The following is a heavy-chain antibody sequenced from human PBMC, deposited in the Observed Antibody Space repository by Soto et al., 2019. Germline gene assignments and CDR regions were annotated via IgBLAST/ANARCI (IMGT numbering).Heavy chain of an antibody. V-gene: IGHV3-48*01. CDR2: ISSTSNTI. J-gene: IGHJ6*02. D-gene: IGHD3-3*01. CDR3: AKDPPYYEFRHVV. CDR1: GFTFSTYS. Sequence: GRSLRLSCAASGFTFSTYSMSWVRQAPGKGLEWVSYISSTSNTIYYADSVKGRFTISRDNAKNSLYLHMNSLSAEDTAVYYCAKDPPYYEFRHVVWGQGTTVTVSS.